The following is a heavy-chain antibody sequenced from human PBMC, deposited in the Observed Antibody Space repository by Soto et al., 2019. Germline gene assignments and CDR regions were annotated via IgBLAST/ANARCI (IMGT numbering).Heavy chain of an antibody. CDR2: ISGSGGST. V-gene: IGHV3-23*01. D-gene: IGHD3-22*01. CDR3: AKGRGLYYYDSSGYRYYFDY. J-gene: IGHJ4*02. CDR1: GFTFSSYA. Sequence: GGSLRLSCAASGFTFSSYAMSWVRQAPGKGLEWVSAISGSGGSTYYADSVKGRFTISRDNSKNTPYLQMNSLRAEDTAVYYCAKGRGLYYYDSSGYRYYFDYWGQGTLVTVSS.